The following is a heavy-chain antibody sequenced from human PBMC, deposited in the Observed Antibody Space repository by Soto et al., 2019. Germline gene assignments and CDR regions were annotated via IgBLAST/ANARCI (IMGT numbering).Heavy chain of an antibody. J-gene: IGHJ6*03. CDR2: IKQDGSEK. Sequence: PGGSLRLSCAAAGFTFSSYWMSWVRQAPGKGLEWVANIKQDGSEKYYVDSVKGRFTISRDNAKNSLYLQMNSLIAEDTAVYYCATVHSSSGNYYYYYMDVWGKGTTVTVSS. V-gene: IGHV3-7*01. CDR1: GFTFSSYW. D-gene: IGHD6-13*01. CDR3: ATVHSSSGNYYYYYMDV.